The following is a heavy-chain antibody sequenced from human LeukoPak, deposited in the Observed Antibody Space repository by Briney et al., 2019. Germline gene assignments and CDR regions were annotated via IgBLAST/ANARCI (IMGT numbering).Heavy chain of an antibody. Sequence: SQTLSLTCTVSGDSINSGDYYWFWIRQPAGKGLEWIGRIYTSGSTNYNPSLKSRVTISVDTSKNQFSLKLSSVTAADTAVYYCAREGAVAGTGFDYWGQGTLVTVSS. J-gene: IGHJ4*02. CDR3: AREGAVAGTGFDY. CDR1: GDSINSGDYY. CDR2: IYTSGST. V-gene: IGHV4-61*02. D-gene: IGHD6-19*01.